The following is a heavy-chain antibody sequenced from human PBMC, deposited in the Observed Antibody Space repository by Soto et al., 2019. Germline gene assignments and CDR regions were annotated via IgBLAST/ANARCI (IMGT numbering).Heavy chain of an antibody. CDR2: IKQDGSEK. J-gene: IGHJ4*02. Sequence: EVQLVESGGGLVQPGGSPRLSCAASGFTFSSYWMSWVRQAPGKGLEWVANIKQDGSEKYYVDSVKGRFTISRDNAKNSLYLQMNSLRAEDTAVYYCARDTAMAHFDYCGQGTLVTVSS. V-gene: IGHV3-7*01. D-gene: IGHD5-18*01. CDR3: ARDTAMAHFDY. CDR1: GFTFSSYW.